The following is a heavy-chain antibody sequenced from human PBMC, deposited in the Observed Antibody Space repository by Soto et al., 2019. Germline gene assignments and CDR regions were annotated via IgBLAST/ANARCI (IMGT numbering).Heavy chain of an antibody. Sequence: GGSLRLSFAASGFTVSGNYMSWVRQAPGKGLEWVSVIYSGGSTYYADSVKGRFTISRDNSKNTLYLQMNSLRAEDTAVYYCARDYYDSSGSHAFDIWGQGTMVTVSS. CDR2: IYSGGST. CDR1: GFTVSGNY. D-gene: IGHD3-22*01. J-gene: IGHJ3*02. V-gene: IGHV3-53*01. CDR3: ARDYYDSSGSHAFDI.